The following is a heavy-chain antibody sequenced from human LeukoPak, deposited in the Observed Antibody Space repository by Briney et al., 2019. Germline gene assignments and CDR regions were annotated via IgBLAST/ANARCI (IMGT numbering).Heavy chain of an antibody. CDR1: GYTFTDYY. Sequence: ASVKVSCKASGYTFTDYYIHWVRQAPGQGLEWMGWINPNSGGTNYAQKFQGRVTMTRDTSISTAYMELSRLRSDDTAVYYCASSGYYYDSSGYDYYYYMDVWGKGTTVTVSS. V-gene: IGHV1-2*02. CDR3: ASSGYYYDSSGYDYYYYMDV. J-gene: IGHJ6*03. D-gene: IGHD3-22*01. CDR2: INPNSGGT.